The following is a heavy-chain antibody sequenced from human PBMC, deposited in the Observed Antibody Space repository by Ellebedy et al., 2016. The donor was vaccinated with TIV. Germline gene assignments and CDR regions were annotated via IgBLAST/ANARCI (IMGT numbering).Heavy chain of an antibody. J-gene: IGHJ6*02. CDR1: GYTFTSYG. D-gene: IGHD3-10*01. Sequence: ASVKVSXXASGYTFTSYGISWVRQAPGQGLEWMGWISAYNGNTNYAQKLQGRVTMTTDTSTSTAYMELRSLRSDDTAVYYCARDYKLGFGELRILYGMDVWGQGTTVTVSS. V-gene: IGHV1-18*04. CDR2: ISAYNGNT. CDR3: ARDYKLGFGELRILYGMDV.